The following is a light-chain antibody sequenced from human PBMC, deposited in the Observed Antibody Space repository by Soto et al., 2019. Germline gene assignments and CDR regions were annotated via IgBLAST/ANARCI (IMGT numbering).Light chain of an antibody. CDR2: GAS. J-gene: IGKJ3*01. CDR1: QSINNRY. Sequence: EIVLTQSPGTLSLSPGERATLSCRASQSINNRYLAWYQQKPGQAPRLLIYGASSRATGIPDRFSGSGSGTDFTLTSSRLEPEEFAVYYCQQFGSSPGFTFGPGTKVDMK. CDR3: QQFGSSPGFT. V-gene: IGKV3-20*01.